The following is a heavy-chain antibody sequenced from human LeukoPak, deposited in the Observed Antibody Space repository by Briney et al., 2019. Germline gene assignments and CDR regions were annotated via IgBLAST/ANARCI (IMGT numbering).Heavy chain of an antibody. CDR1: GYTFTSYG. J-gene: IGHJ6*02. CDR2: ISAYNGNT. Sequence: GASVKVSCKASGYTFTSYGISWVRQAPGQGLEWMGWISAYNGNTNYAQKLQGRVTMTTDTSTSTAYMELRSLRSDDTAVYYCARDSGYCSGGSCYSPSWYYYYGMDVWGQGTTVTVSS. CDR3: ARDSGYCSGGSCYSPSWYYYYGMDV. D-gene: IGHD2-15*01. V-gene: IGHV1-18*01.